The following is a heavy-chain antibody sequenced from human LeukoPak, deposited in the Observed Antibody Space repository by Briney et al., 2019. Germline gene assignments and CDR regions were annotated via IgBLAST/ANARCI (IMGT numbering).Heavy chain of an antibody. Sequence: GGSLRLSCAASGFTFSSYAMSWVRQAPGKGLEWVSAISGSGGSTYYADSVKGRFTISRDNSKNTLYLQMNSLGVEDTAVYYCATLRLSDHFDYWGQGTLVTVSS. CDR1: GFTFSSYA. CDR3: ATLRLSDHFDY. V-gene: IGHV3-23*01. CDR2: ISGSGGST. D-gene: IGHD2-15*01. J-gene: IGHJ4*02.